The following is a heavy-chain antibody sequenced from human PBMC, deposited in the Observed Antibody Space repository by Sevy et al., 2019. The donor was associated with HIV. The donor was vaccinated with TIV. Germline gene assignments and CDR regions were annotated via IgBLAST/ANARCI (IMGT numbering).Heavy chain of an antibody. V-gene: IGHV3-7*03. D-gene: IGHD5-12*01. CDR3: ARVRGPHFYYYGMDV. CDR1: GFTFSSYW. Sequence: GGSLRLSCAASGFTFSSYWMSWVRQAPGKGLEWVANIKQDGSEKYYVDSVKGRFTISRDNAKNSLYLQMNSLRAEDTAVYYCARVRGPHFYYYGMDVWGQGTTVTVSS. J-gene: IGHJ6*02. CDR2: IKQDGSEK.